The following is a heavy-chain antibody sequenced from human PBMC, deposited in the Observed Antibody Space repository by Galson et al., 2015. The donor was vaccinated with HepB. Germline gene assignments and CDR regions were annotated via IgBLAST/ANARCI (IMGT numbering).Heavy chain of an antibody. CDR3: ARPFELGSRYYYYGMDV. Sequence: SLRLSCAASGFTFSSYSMNWVRQAPGKGLEWVSYISSSSSTIYYADSVKGRFTISRDNAKNSLYLQMNSLRAEDTAVYYCARPFELGSRYYYYGMDVWGQGTTVTVSS. D-gene: IGHD3-10*01. V-gene: IGHV3-48*04. J-gene: IGHJ6*02. CDR2: ISSSSSTI. CDR1: GFTFSSYS.